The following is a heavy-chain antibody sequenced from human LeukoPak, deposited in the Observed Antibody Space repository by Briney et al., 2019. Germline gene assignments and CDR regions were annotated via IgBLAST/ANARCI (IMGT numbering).Heavy chain of an antibody. D-gene: IGHD3-22*01. CDR3: AKGKKGSAITMIVVVRNAEYFQH. CDR2: IIVGSGRT. CDR1: GFTFSNSA. V-gene: IGHV1-58*02. Sequence: SVKVSCKASGFTFSNSAIQWVRQARGQRLEWIGWIIVGSGRTHYAQNLQERLTITRDMSTNTAYMELSSLRSEDTAVYYCAKGKKGSAITMIVVVRNAEYFQHWGQGTLVTVSS. J-gene: IGHJ1*01.